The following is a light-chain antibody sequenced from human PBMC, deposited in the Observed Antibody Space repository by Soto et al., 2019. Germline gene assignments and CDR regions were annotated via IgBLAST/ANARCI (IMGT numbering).Light chain of an antibody. Sequence: DIQMTQSPSSLSASVGDRVTITCRASQDISDHLAWYQHKPGKVPKLLIYEASTLQSGVPSRFSGGGSGTYFTLTISSLQPEDVATYYCQKYNRTPRTFGQGTKVELK. CDR2: EAS. V-gene: IGKV1-27*01. CDR3: QKYNRTPRT. CDR1: QDISDH. J-gene: IGKJ1*01.